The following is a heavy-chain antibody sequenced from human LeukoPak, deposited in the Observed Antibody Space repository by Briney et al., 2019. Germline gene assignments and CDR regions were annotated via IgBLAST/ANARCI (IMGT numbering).Heavy chain of an antibody. CDR3: ARDLAGGYCSSTSCYAPPGY. J-gene: IGHJ4*02. D-gene: IGHD2-2*01. V-gene: IGHV1-46*01. CDR1: GYTFTSYY. Sequence: ASVKVSCKASGYTFTSYYMHWVRQAPGQGLEWMGIINPSGGSTSYAQKFQGRVTMTRDTSTSTVYMELSSLRSEDTAVYYCARDLAGGYCSSTSCYAPPGYWGQGTLVTVSS. CDR2: INPSGGST.